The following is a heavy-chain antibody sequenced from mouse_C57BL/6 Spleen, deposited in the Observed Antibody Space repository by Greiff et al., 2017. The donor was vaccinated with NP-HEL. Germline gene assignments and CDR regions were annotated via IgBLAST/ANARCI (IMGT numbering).Heavy chain of an antibody. V-gene: IGHV2-9-1*01. J-gene: IGHJ1*03. CDR1: GFSLTSYA. D-gene: IGHD2-4*01. Sequence: VKLVESGPGLVAPSQSLSITCTVSGFSLTSYAISWVRQPPGKGLEWLGVIWTGGGTNYNSALKSRLSISKDNSKSQVFLKMNSLQTDDTARYCCARIYYDYDGYFDVWGTGTTVTVSS. CDR3: ARIYYDYDGYFDV. CDR2: IWTGGGT.